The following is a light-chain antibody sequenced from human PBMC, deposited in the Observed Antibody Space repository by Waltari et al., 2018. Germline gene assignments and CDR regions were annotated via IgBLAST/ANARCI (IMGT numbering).Light chain of an antibody. CDR3: QQYNSYPLT. V-gene: IGKV1-5*01. CDR2: DAS. CDR1: QRISNW. Sequence: DIQMTQSPSTLSASVGDRVTITCRASQRISNWLAWYQQKPGKAPNLLIYDASSLESGVPSRFSGSGSGTEFTLTISSLQPDDFATYYCQQYNSYPLTFGGGTKVEIK. J-gene: IGKJ4*01.